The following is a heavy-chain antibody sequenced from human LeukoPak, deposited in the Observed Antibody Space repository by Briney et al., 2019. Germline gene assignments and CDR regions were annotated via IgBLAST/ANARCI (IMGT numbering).Heavy chain of an antibody. V-gene: IGHV3-23*01. CDR3: AKGEHYYDSSGPFDY. CDR1: GFTFSSYA. D-gene: IGHD3-22*01. Sequence: GGSLRLSCAASGFTFSSYAMSWVRQAPGKGLEWVSAIRGSGGSTYYADSVKGRFTISRDNSKNTLYLQMNSLRAEDTAVYYCAKGEHYYDSSGPFDYWGQGTLVTVSS. J-gene: IGHJ4*02. CDR2: IRGSGGST.